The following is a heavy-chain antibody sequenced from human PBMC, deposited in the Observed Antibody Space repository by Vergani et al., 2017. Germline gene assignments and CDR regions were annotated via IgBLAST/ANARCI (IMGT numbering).Heavy chain of an antibody. V-gene: IGHV1-69*13. CDR2: IIPIFGTA. CDR3: ASTLRDGYSPHSYNYGMDV. Sequence: QVQLVQSGAEVKKPGSSVKVSCKASGGTFSSYAISWVRQAPGQGLEWMGRIIPIFGTANYAQKFQGRVTITADESTSTAYMELRSLRSEDTAVYYCASTLRDGYSPHSYNYGMDVWGQGTTVTVSS. J-gene: IGHJ6*02. D-gene: IGHD5-24*01. CDR1: GGTFSSYA.